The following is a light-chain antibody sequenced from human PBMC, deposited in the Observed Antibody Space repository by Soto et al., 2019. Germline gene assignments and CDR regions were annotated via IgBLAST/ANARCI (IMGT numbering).Light chain of an antibody. CDR3: QQSYSSPPGT. Sequence: DIQMTQSPSSLSASVGDRVTITCRARQSISSYLNWYQQKPGKAPKLLIYAASSLQSGVPSRFSGSGSGTDFTITISILQPEDFATYYCQQSYSSPPGTFGQGTKVDIK. J-gene: IGKJ1*01. CDR2: AAS. CDR1: QSISSY. V-gene: IGKV1-39*01.